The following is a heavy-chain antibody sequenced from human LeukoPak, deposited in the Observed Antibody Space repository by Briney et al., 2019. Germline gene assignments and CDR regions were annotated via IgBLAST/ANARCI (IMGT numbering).Heavy chain of an antibody. J-gene: IGHJ4*02. CDR3: ARVGSSYSSFAGFDY. Sequence: ASVTVSCKASGYTFTIYGISWVRQAPGQGLEWMGWISAYNGNTNYAQKLQGRVTMTTDTSTSTAYMELRSLRSDDTAVYYCARVGSSYSSFAGFDYWGQGTLVTVSS. V-gene: IGHV1-18*01. CDR1: GYTFTIYG. CDR2: ISAYNGNT. D-gene: IGHD6-19*01.